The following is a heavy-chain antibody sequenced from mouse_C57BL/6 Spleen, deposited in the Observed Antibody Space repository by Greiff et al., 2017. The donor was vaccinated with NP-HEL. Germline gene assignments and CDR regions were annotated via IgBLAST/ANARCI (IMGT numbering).Heavy chain of an antibody. CDR2: IDPSDSYT. CDR1: GYTFTSYW. Sequence: VQLQQPGAELVKPGASVKLSCKASGYTFTSYWMQWVKQRPGQGLEWIGEIDPSDSYTNYNQKFKGKATLTVDTSSSTAYMQLSSLTSEDSAVYCCARDGNFFSYWGQGTLVTVSA. V-gene: IGHV1-50*01. D-gene: IGHD2-1*01. J-gene: IGHJ3*01. CDR3: ARDGNFFSY.